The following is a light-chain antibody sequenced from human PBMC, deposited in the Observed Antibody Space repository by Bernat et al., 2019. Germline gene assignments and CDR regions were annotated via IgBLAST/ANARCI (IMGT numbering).Light chain of an antibody. Sequence: QSALTQPASVSGSPGQSITLSCTGTSSDVGAYNYVSWYQQHPGRAPKLMIFDVSNRPSGVSDRFSGSKSGNTASLTISGLRPEDEADYYCRSDSTNSTPGVFGGGTKLTVL. CDR3: RSDSTNSTPGV. CDR2: DVS. V-gene: IGLV2-14*03. J-gene: IGLJ3*02. CDR1: SSDVGAYNY.